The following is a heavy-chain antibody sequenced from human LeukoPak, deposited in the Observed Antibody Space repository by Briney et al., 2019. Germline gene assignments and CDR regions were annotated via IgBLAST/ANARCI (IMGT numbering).Heavy chain of an antibody. V-gene: IGHV1-2*02. Sequence: ASVKVSCKASGYTFTGYYMHWVRQAPGQGLEWRGWINPNSGGTNYAQKFQGRVTMTSDTSISTAYMELSRLRSDDTAVYYCARGKDIVLMAYLDRFDYWGQGTLVTVSS. CDR3: ARGKDIVLMAYLDRFDY. D-gene: IGHD2-8*01. J-gene: IGHJ4*02. CDR1: GYTFTGYY. CDR2: INPNSGGT.